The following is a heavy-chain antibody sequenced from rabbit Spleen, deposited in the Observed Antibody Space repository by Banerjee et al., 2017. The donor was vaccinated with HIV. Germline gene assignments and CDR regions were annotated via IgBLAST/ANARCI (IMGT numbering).Heavy chain of an antibody. V-gene: IGHV1S43*01. CDR3: ARALATVTMMITPFNL. Sequence: QEQLEESGGGLVKPEGSLTLTCKASGFPFSNKAVMCWVRQAPGKGLEWIACIDTGFAGTTYYASWVSGRFTISRSTSLHTVDLKMTGLTVADTATYFCARALATVTMMITPFNLWGPGTLVTVS. J-gene: IGHJ4*01. CDR1: GFPFSNKAV. CDR2: IDTGFAGTT. D-gene: IGHD2-1*01.